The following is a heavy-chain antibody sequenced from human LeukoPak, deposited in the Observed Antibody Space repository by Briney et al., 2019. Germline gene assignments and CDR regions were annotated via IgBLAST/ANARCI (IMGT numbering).Heavy chain of an antibody. CDR1: GGSISSGGYY. CDR2: IYYSGST. CDR3: ARGHLGGSYSYGSQSFDY. V-gene: IGHV4-31*03. D-gene: IGHD5-18*01. J-gene: IGHJ4*02. Sequence: SGTLSLTCTVSGGSISSGGYYWSWIRQHPGKGLEWIGYIYYSGSTYYNPSLKSRVTISVDTSKNQFSLKLSSVTAADTAVYYCARGHLGGSYSYGSQSFDYWGQGTLVTVSS.